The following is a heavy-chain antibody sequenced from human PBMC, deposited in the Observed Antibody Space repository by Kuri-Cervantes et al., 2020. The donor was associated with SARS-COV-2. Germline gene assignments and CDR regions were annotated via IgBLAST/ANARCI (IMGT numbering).Heavy chain of an antibody. J-gene: IGHJ4*02. D-gene: IGHD3-22*01. CDR2: INRSGST. Sequence: ESLKISCAVYGGSFSGYYWSWIRQPPGKGLEWIGEINRSGSTNYNPSLKSRVTISVDTSKNQFSLKLSSVTAADTAVYYCARPAGYYDSSGFYFDYWGQGTLVTVSS. V-gene: IGHV4-34*01. CDR3: ARPAGYYDSSGFYFDY. CDR1: GGSFSGYY.